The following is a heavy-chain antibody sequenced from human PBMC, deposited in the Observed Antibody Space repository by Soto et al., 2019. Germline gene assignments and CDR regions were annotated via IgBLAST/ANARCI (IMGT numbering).Heavy chain of an antibody. Sequence: EVHLVESGGGLVKPGGSLRLSCAASGFTLSDAWMTWVRQAPGKGLEWIGRIKALRDGGTIDDAAPVKGRFTISRDDSTNTLYLQMNSLKTEDTAIYYCTRGAPSGTFYDYWGQGTLVTVSS. V-gene: IGHV3-15*01. CDR2: IKALRDGGTI. J-gene: IGHJ4*02. D-gene: IGHD6-13*01. CDR1: GFTLSDAW. CDR3: TRGAPSGTFYDY.